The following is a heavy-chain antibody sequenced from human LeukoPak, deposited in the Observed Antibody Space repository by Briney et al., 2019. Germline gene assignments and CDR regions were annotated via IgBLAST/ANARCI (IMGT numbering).Heavy chain of an antibody. J-gene: IGHJ4*02. Sequence: GSLRLSCAASGFTFSSYWMHWVRQAPGKGLVWVSRITSDGGNTGYADSVKGRFTISRDNAKNTLYLLMNSLRTEDTAVYYCATGGGWWSPDYWGQGTLVTVSS. CDR2: ITSDGGNT. V-gene: IGHV3-74*01. CDR3: ATGGGWWSPDY. CDR1: GFTFSSYW. D-gene: IGHD2-15*01.